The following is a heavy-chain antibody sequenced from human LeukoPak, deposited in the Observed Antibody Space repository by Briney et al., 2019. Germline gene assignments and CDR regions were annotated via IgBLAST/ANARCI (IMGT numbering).Heavy chain of an antibody. CDR3: ARPSFTSGSYFDH. D-gene: IGHD3-22*01. Sequence: PGGSLRLSCAASGFSFSTYWMSWVRQAPGKGLEWVANIEEDGSEIYYVDSVKGRFTISRDNTKTSLYLQMNSLRAEDTAVYYCARPSFTSGSYFDHWGQGTLVTVSS. V-gene: IGHV3-7*01. J-gene: IGHJ4*02. CDR2: IEEDGSEI. CDR1: GFSFSTYW.